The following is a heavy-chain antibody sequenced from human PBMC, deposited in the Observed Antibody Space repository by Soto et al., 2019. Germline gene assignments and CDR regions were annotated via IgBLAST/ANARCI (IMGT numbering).Heavy chain of an antibody. CDR1: GGTFSSYA. D-gene: IGHD3-22*01. CDR2: IIPIFGTA. Sequence: QVQLVQSGAEVKKPGSSVKVSCKASGGTFSSYAISWVRQAPGQGLEWMGGIIPIFGTANYAQKFQGRVTITADESTSTGYMELSSLRSEDTAVYYCARDYYDSSGYSHYGMDVWGQGTTVTVSS. J-gene: IGHJ6*02. V-gene: IGHV1-69*12. CDR3: ARDYYDSSGYSHYGMDV.